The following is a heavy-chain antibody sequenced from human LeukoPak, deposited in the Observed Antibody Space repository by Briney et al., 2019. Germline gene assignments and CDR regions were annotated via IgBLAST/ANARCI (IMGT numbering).Heavy chain of an antibody. D-gene: IGHD3-10*01. V-gene: IGHV3-11*04. J-gene: IGHJ4*02. CDR2: ISSSGNNI. CDR3: ARDWAGGPHDY. Sequence: GGSLRLSCAASGFTFSDYYMSWIRQAPGKGLEWVSYISSSGNNIYYADSVKGRFIISRDNARNSLYLQMNSPRAEDTAVYYCARDWAGGPHDYWGQGTLVTVSS. CDR1: GFTFSDYY.